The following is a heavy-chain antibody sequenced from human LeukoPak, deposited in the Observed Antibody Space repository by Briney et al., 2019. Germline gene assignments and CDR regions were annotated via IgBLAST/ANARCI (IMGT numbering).Heavy chain of an antibody. J-gene: IGHJ4*02. CDR2: IYYSGST. V-gene: IGHV4-59*01. CDR1: GGSISSYY. CDR3: ARNDYSKGLDY. Sequence: SETLSLTCTVSGGSISSYYWSWIRQPPGKGLEWIGYIYYSGSTNYNPSLKSRVTISVDTSKNQFSPKLSSVTAADTAVYYCARNDYSKGLDYWGQGTLVTVSS. D-gene: IGHD4-11*01.